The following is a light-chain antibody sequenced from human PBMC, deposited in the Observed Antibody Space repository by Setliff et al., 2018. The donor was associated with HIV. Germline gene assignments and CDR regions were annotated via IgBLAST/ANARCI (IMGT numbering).Light chain of an antibody. CDR1: SSNIGAGYD. Sequence: SVLTQPPSVSGAPGQMVTISCIGSSSNIGAGYDVHWYQQVPGTAPKLLIFDNHIRPSGVPDRFSGSKSGTSASLAITGLQAEDEADYYCQSYDSSLSGYVFGIGTKGTVL. V-gene: IGLV1-40*01. J-gene: IGLJ1*01. CDR2: DNH. CDR3: QSYDSSLSGYV.